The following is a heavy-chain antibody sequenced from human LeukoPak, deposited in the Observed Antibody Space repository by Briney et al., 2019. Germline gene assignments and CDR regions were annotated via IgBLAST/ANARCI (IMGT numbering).Heavy chain of an antibody. CDR2: ISGGGWT. Sequence: PGGSLRLSCAASALPPSNYAMSWVRQAPGKGLEWVSSISGGGWTAYTDSVKGRFFISRETATNTLYLQMNSLRVEDTAVYYCAKECDYGNTSHMPCYWGQGTLVTVSS. D-gene: IGHD4-17*01. V-gene: IGHV3-23*01. CDR1: ALPPSNYA. J-gene: IGHJ4*02. CDR3: AKECDYGNTSHMPCY.